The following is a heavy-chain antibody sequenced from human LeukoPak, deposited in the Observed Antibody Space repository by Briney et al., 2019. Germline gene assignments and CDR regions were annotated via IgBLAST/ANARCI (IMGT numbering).Heavy chain of an antibody. J-gene: IGHJ4*02. CDR2: IYYGGST. CDR1: GASISSGGYY. CDR3: ARADGGVRGYYFDY. Sequence: SETLSLTCTVSGASISSGGYYWSWVRQDPGKGLEWIGYIYYGGSTYYNPSLKSRITISVDTSKNQFSLELSSVTAADAAVYFCARADGGVRGYYFDYWGQGIMVTVSS. V-gene: IGHV4-31*03. D-gene: IGHD3-10*01.